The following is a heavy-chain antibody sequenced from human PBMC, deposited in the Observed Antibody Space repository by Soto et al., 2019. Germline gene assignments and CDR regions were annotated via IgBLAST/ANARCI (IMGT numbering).Heavy chain of an antibody. Sequence: GGSLRLSCAASGFTFSNAWMSWVRQAPGKGLEWVGRIKSKTDGGTTDYAAPVKGRFTISRDDSKNTLYLQMNSLKTEDTAVYYCTTRSQIWPHIDYYYYMDVWGKGTTVTVSS. J-gene: IGHJ6*03. D-gene: IGHD3-10*01. CDR2: IKSKTDGGTT. CDR3: TTRSQIWPHIDYYYYMDV. CDR1: GFTFSNAW. V-gene: IGHV3-15*01.